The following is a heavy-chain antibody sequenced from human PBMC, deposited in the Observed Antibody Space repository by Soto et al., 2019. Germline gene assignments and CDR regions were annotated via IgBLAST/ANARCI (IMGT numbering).Heavy chain of an antibody. CDR1: GYTFTGYY. J-gene: IGHJ6*02. V-gene: IGHV1-2*04. Sequence: GASVKVSCKASGYTFTGYYMHWVRQAPGQGLEWMGWINPNSGGTNYAQKFQGWVTMTRDTSISTAYMELSRLRSDDTAVYYCAREETYDFWSGYGQRNYYYYGMDVWGQGTTVTVSS. CDR3: AREETYDFWSGYGQRNYYYYGMDV. D-gene: IGHD3-3*01. CDR2: INPNSGGT.